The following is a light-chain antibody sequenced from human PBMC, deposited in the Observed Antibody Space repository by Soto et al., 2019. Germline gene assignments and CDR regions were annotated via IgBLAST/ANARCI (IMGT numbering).Light chain of an antibody. Sequence: EIVVTQSPATLSVSPGERATLSCRASQSVNNNLAWYQQKPGQAPRLLIYDASKRATGIPARFSGSGSGTDFTLTISRLEPEDFAVYYCQQYGSSPITFGQGTRLEIK. CDR3: QQYGSSPIT. J-gene: IGKJ5*01. V-gene: IGKV3-20*01. CDR1: QSVNNN. CDR2: DAS.